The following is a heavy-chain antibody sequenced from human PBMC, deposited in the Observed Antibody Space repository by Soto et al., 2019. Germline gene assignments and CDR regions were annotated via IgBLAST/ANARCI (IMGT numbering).Heavy chain of an antibody. Sequence: QVQLQESGPGLLKASQTLSLTCTLSGASVSSAEHYWSWIRQPPGKGLEWIGYTYYSGGSYYNASLQRRVSLSVDTSQKQYSLKLTSVTAADTAVYYCARLSGYDPAGAADKWGPGILVSVSS. V-gene: IGHV4-30-4*01. CDR2: TYYSGGS. D-gene: IGHD5-12*01. CDR1: GASVSSAEHY. CDR3: ARLSGYDPAGAADK. J-gene: IGHJ4*02.